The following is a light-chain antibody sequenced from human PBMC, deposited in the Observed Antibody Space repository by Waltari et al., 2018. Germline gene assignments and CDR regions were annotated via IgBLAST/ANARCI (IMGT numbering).Light chain of an antibody. CDR1: QSVGSN. CDR3: QQYDKWLWT. CDR2: GAS. Sequence: EIVMTQSPATLSVSPAERATLSCRASQSVGSNLAWYQQKPGQAPALLIFGASTRAPPIPARFSGRGSGTEFTLTISSLQSEDFAVYFCQQYDKWLWTFGQGTTVEIK. J-gene: IGKJ1*01. V-gene: IGKV3-15*01.